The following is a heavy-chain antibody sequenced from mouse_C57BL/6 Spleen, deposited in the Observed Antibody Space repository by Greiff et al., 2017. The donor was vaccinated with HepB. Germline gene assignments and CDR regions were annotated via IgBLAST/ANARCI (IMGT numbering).Heavy chain of an antibody. J-gene: IGHJ3*01. CDR1: GYTFTSYW. CDR2: IDPSDSET. V-gene: IGHV1-52*01. Sequence: QVQLQQSGAELVRPGSSVKLSCKASGYTFTSYWMHWVKQRPIQGLEWIGNIDPSDSETHYNQKFKDKATLTVDKSSSTAYMQLSSLTSEDSAVYYCASSLYDYDGAWFAYWGQGTLVTVSA. CDR3: ASSLYDYDGAWFAY. D-gene: IGHD2-4*01.